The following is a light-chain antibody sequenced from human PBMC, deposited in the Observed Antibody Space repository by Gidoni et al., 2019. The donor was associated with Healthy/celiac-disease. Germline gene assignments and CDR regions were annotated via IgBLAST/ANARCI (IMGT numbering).Light chain of an antibody. V-gene: IGKV3-20*01. CDR2: GAS. CDR3: QQYGSSPWIT. Sequence: EIVLTHSPGTLSLSPGERATLSCRASQSVSSSYLAWYQQKPGQAPRLLIYGASSRATGIPDRVSGSGSGTDFTLTISRLEPEDFAVYDCQQYGSSPWITFGQGTRLEIK. J-gene: IGKJ5*01. CDR1: QSVSSSY.